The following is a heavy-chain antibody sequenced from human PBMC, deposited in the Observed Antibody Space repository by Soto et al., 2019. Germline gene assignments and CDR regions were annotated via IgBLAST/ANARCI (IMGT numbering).Heavy chain of an antibody. V-gene: IGHV3-23*01. D-gene: IGHD6-13*01. CDR3: AKVKYSSWPFDY. CDR2: ISVSGGST. J-gene: IGHJ4*02. Sequence: GGSLSLSCAASGFTFSSYAMSWVRQAPGKGLEWVSAISVSGGSTYYADSVKGRFTISRDNSKNTLYLQMSSLRAEDTAVYYCAKVKYSSWPFDYWGQGTLVTVSS. CDR1: GFTFSSYA.